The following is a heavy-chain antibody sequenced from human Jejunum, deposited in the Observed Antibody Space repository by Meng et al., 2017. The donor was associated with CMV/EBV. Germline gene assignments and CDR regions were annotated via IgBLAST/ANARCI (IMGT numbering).Heavy chain of an antibody. CDR2: IKEDGSEK. V-gene: IGHV3-7*01. Sequence: SCADSGFTFSTYWMSWIRQAPGKGLEWVVNIKEDGSEKYYVDSVKGRFTISRDNAKNSLYLQMNSLRVEDTAVYYCARNARGSGYWGQGTLVTVSS. CDR1: GFTFSTYW. J-gene: IGHJ4*02. CDR3: ARNARGSGY. D-gene: IGHD3-10*01.